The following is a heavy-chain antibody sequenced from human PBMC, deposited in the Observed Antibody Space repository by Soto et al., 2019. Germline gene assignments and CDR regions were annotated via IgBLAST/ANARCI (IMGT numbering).Heavy chain of an antibody. CDR2: ISGSGGST. Sequence: GGSLRLSCAASGFTFSSYAMSWVRQAPGKGLEWVSAISGSGGSTYYADSVKGRFTISRDNSKNTLYLQMNSMRAEDTALYYWAKERDSSSWYWFYPRGQGTLVTVSS. V-gene: IGHV3-23*01. J-gene: IGHJ5*02. CDR3: AKERDSSSWYWFYP. D-gene: IGHD6-13*01. CDR1: GFTFSSYA.